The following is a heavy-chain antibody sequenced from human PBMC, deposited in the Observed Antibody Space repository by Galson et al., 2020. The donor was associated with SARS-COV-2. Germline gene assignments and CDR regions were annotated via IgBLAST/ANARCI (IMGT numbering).Heavy chain of an antibody. V-gene: IGHV1-18*01. D-gene: IGHD3-9*01. Sequence: ASVKVSCQASGYDFTSQGISWVRQAPGQGLEWMGWIRAYNGNARYSQNFQDRVILTTDASTSTAYLEMRSLRSDDSAVYFCARDARYIATGNGGETGFEIWGQGTKVTVSS. J-gene: IGHJ3*02. CDR2: IRAYNGNA. CDR3: ARDARYIATGNGGETGFEI. CDR1: GYDFTSQG.